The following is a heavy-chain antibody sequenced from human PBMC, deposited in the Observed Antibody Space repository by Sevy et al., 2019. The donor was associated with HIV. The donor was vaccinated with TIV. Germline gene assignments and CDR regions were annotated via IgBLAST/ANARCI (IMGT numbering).Heavy chain of an antibody. CDR3: ARDHEKDGDLGDYYYYAMDV. CDR2: ISGSDDTI. D-gene: IGHD4-17*01. V-gene: IGHV3-11*01. CDR1: GFTFSDYY. J-gene: IGHJ6*02. Sequence: GGPLRLSCAGSGFTFSDYYMSWIRQAPGKGLEWISYISGSDDTIYYADSVKGRFTVSRDNTKNLLYLEMNSLRVEDTAMYYCARDHEKDGDLGDYYYYAMDVWGQGTTVTVSS.